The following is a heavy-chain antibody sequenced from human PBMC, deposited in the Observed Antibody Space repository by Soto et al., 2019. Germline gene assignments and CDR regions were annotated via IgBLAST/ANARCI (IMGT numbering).Heavy chain of an antibody. CDR1: GDTFAKHW. V-gene: IGHV5-51*01. CDR3: ARRADSDSA. CDR2: IYPDDSDT. Sequence: PGEFLKISCQVSGDTFAKHWIGWVRQKPGEGPEWMGIIYPDDSDTRYSPSFRGLVTISADKSINTVYLQWTTLKASDSAMYYCARRADSDSAWGRGTLVTVSS. J-gene: IGHJ5*02. D-gene: IGHD2-15*01.